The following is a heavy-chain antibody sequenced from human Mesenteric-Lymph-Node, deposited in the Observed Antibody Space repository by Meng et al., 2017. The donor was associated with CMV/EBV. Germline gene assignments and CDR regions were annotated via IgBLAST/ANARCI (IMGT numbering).Heavy chain of an antibody. Sequence: TVPVGSLNSGNVYGSWIRQHPGKGLEWIGNIYFSGKTSYNSSLKSRLAISLDTSGSQFSLKLSSVSAADTAVYYCATYSSYDAAFDFWGQGILVTVSS. V-gene: IGHV4-31*03. CDR3: ATYSSYDAAFDF. D-gene: IGHD4-11*01. CDR1: VGSLNSGNVY. CDR2: IYFSGKT. J-gene: IGHJ4*02.